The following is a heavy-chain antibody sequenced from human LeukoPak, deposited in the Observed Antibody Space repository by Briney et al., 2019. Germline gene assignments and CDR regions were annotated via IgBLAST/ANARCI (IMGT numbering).Heavy chain of an antibody. CDR2: IYPGDSDT. CDR3: ATRFRYSSSWYYFDY. Sequence: GESLKISCKGSGYSFTSYWIGWVRQMPGKGLEWVGIIYPGDSDTRYSPSFQGQVTISADNSISTAYLQWSSLKASDTAMYYCATRFRYSSSWYYFDYWGQGTLVTVSS. D-gene: IGHD6-13*01. J-gene: IGHJ4*02. V-gene: IGHV5-51*01. CDR1: GYSFTSYW.